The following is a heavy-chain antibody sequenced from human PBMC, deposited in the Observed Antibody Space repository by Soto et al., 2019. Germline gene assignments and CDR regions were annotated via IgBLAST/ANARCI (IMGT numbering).Heavy chain of an antibody. CDR2: ISSNGGST. Sequence: GGSLRLSCAASGFTFSSYAMHWVRQAPGKGLEYVSAISSNGGSTYYANSVKGRFTISRDNSKNTLYLQMGSLRAEDMAVYYCARDQYYYDSSGYWFGYWGRGTLVTVSS. CDR3: ARDQYYYDSSGYWFGY. CDR1: GFTFSSYA. V-gene: IGHV3-64*01. D-gene: IGHD3-22*01. J-gene: IGHJ5*01.